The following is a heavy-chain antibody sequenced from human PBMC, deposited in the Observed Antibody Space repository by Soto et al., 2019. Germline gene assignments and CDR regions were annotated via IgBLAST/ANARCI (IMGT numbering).Heavy chain of an antibody. CDR2: IYHSGST. Sequence: SETLSLTCAVSGGSIISGGYSWSWIRQPPGKGLEWIGYIYHSGSTYYNPSLKSRVTISVDRSKNQFSLKLSSVTAADTAVYYCAREDRYGDYVYWGQGTLVTVS. D-gene: IGHD4-17*01. CDR3: AREDRYGDYVY. J-gene: IGHJ4*02. V-gene: IGHV4-30-2*01. CDR1: GGSIISGGYS.